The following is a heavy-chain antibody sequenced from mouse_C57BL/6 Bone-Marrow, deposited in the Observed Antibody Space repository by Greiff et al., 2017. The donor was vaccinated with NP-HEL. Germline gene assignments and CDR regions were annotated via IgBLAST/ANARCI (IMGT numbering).Heavy chain of an antibody. D-gene: IGHD1-1*01. J-gene: IGHJ1*03. Sequence: VQLQQPGAELVKPGASVKMSCKASGYTFTSYWITWVKQRPGQGLEWIGDIYPGSGSTNYNEKFKSKATLTVDTSSSTAYMQLSSLTSEDSAVYYCARRGVYYYGSSYDWYFDVWGTGTTVTVSS. CDR2: IYPGSGST. CDR1: GYTFTSYW. V-gene: IGHV1-55*01. CDR3: ARRGVYYYGSSYDWYFDV.